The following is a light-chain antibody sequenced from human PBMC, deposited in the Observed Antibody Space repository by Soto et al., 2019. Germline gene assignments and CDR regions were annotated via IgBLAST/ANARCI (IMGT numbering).Light chain of an antibody. Sequence: QSVLTQPASVSGSPGQSISISCTGTSSDVGGYNYVSWYQQHPGKAPKLIIYKVSNRPSGVSNRFSGSKSGNTASLTISGLQSEDEADYYCISYTRSTSYVFGTGTKVTVL. CDR2: KVS. V-gene: IGLV2-14*01. J-gene: IGLJ1*01. CDR1: SSDVGGYNY. CDR3: ISYTRSTSYV.